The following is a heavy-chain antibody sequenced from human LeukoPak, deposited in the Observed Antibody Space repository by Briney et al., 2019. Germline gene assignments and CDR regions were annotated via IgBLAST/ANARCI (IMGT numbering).Heavy chain of an antibody. CDR1: GFTFSSYG. V-gene: IGHV3-33*01. D-gene: IGHD3-16*01. Sequence: GGSLRLSCAASGFTFSSYGMHWVRQAPGKGLEWVAVIWYDGSNKYYADSVEGRFTISRDNSKNTLYLQMNSLRAEDTAVYYCARDLGWGSYFDYWGQGTLVTVSS. CDR3: ARDLGWGSYFDY. CDR2: IWYDGSNK. J-gene: IGHJ4*02.